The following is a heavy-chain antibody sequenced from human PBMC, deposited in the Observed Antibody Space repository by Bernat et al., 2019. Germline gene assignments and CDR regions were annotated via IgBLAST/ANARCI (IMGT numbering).Heavy chain of an antibody. CDR1: GGSIRSGDYY. J-gene: IGHJ4*02. Sequence: QVQLQESGPGLVKPSQTLSLTCTVSGGSIRSGDYYWSWIRQPPGKGLEWIGYIYYSGSTYYNPSLKSRVTISVDTSQNQFSLKLSSVTAADTAVYYCAALRRYCSGGSCYSSPDYWGQGTLVTVSS. V-gene: IGHV4-30-4*01. CDR2: IYYSGST. D-gene: IGHD2-15*01. CDR3: AALRRYCSGGSCYSSPDY.